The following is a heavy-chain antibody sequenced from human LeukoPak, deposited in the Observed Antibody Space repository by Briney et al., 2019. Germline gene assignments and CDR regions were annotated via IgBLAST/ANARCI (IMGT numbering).Heavy chain of an antibody. J-gene: IGHJ4*02. CDR3: ARGAITMVRGVIIAPEYPDY. Sequence: GSSVKVSCKASGGTFSSYAISWVRHAPGQGLEWMGGIIPIFGTANYAQKFQGRVTITADESTSTAYMELSSLRSEDTAVYYCARGAITMVRGVIIAPEYPDYWGQGTLVTVSS. CDR2: IIPIFGTA. D-gene: IGHD3-10*01. V-gene: IGHV1-69*01. CDR1: GGTFSSYA.